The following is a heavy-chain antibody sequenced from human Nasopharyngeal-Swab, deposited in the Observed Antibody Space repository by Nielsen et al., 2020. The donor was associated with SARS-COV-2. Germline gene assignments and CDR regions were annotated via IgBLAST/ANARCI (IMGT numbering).Heavy chain of an antibody. J-gene: IGHJ4*02. Sequence: ASVKVSCTASGNTFNAYFLHWARQAPGQGLEWMGRISPNSGATDYAQKFQGRVTVTRDTSTSVVYMELSGLTSDDSAMYFCATDNGRRYALWSWGQGALVTVSS. CDR2: ISPNSGAT. V-gene: IGHV1-2*06. CDR3: ATDNGRRYALWS. D-gene: IGHD3-16*01. CDR1: GNTFNAYF.